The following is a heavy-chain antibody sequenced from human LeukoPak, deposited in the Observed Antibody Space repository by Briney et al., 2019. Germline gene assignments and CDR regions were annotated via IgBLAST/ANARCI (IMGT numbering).Heavy chain of an antibody. CDR1: GGSISSSSYY. Sequence: SETLSLTCTVSGGSISSSSYYWGWIRQPPGKGLEWIGSIYYSGSTYYNPSLKSRVTISVDTSKNQFSLKLSSVTAADTAVYYCARRRSRVAARPSYFDYWGQGTLVTASS. J-gene: IGHJ4*02. CDR3: ARRRSRVAARPSYFDY. D-gene: IGHD6-6*01. CDR2: IYYSGST. V-gene: IGHV4-39*01.